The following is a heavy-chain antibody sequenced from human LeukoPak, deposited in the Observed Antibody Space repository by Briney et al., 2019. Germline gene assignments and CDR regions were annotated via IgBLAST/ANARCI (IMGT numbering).Heavy chain of an antibody. Sequence: GGSLRLSCGASGFTLGNYWMSWVRQAPGKGLEWVANINQDGSEKYYEDSMKGRFTISRDNGKSSLYLQINSLRADDTAVYYCARDSQQLSTFDDWGQGAIVAASS. CDR3: ARDSQQLSTFDD. J-gene: IGHJ4*02. V-gene: IGHV3-7*01. CDR2: INQDGSEK. D-gene: IGHD6-13*01. CDR1: GFTLGNYW.